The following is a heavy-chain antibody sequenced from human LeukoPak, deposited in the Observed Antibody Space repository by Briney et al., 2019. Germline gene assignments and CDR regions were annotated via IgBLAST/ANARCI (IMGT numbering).Heavy chain of an antibody. CDR2: INPNSGGT. Sequence: ASVKVSCKASGYTFTGYYMHWVRQAPGQGLEWMGWINPNSGGTNYAQKFQGRVTMTRDTSISTAYMELSRLRSDDTAVYYCARDYCSTSCYASWFDPWGQGTLVTVSS. V-gene: IGHV1-2*02. CDR3: ARDYCSTSCYASWFDP. D-gene: IGHD2-2*01. J-gene: IGHJ5*02. CDR1: GYTFTGYY.